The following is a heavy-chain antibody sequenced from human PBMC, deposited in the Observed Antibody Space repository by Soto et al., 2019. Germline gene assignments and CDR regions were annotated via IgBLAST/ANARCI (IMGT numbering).Heavy chain of an antibody. D-gene: IGHD6-6*01. J-gene: IGHJ6*03. CDR1: RYTFTGYY. CDR2: INPNSGGT. Sequence: GASVKVSCKASRYTFTGYYMHWVRQAPGQGLEWMGWINPNSGGTNYAQKFQGWVTMTRDTSISTAYMELSRLRSDDTAVYYCARGTGDSSSLGYYYYYYYMDVWGKGTTVTVSS. CDR3: ARGTGDSSSLGYYYYYYYMDV. V-gene: IGHV1-2*04.